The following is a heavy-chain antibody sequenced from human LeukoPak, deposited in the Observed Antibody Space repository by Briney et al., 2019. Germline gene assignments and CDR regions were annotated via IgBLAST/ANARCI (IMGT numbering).Heavy chain of an antibody. V-gene: IGHV3-7*01. J-gene: IGHJ4*02. Sequence: GGSLRLSCAASGFTFSSYWMNWVRQAPGKGLEWVANINGDGRDKYYVGSVRGRFTISRNNADNALYLQMNSLRGDDTAVYYCARGVDSAIDWWGQGTLVTVSS. CDR3: ARGVDSAIDW. D-gene: IGHD3-9*01. CDR1: GFTFSSYW. CDR2: INGDGRDK.